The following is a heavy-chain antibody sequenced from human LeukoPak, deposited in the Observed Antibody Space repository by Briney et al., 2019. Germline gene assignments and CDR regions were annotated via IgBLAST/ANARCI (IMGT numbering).Heavy chain of an antibody. J-gene: IGHJ4*02. Sequence: GRSLRLSCAASGFTFSSYWMNWVRQAPGKGLVWVSRIASDGSSTTYADSVKGRFSISRDNAKNTLYLQMNSLRVEDTAVYYCARGRPHGNDYWGQGTLVTVSS. V-gene: IGHV3-74*01. CDR2: IASDGSST. D-gene: IGHD4-23*01. CDR3: ARGRPHGNDY. CDR1: GFTFSSYW.